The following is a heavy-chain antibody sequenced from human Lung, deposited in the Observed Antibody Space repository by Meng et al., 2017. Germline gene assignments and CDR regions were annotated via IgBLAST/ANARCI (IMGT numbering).Heavy chain of an antibody. CDR3: ARDRQWLFDY. J-gene: IGHJ4*02. D-gene: IGHD6-19*01. CDR2: IDPGNGNR. CDR1: GYTFTTYG. Sequence: QVHLVQAGREVKKPEASVKVSCKASGYTFTTYGISWLRQAPGQGLEWMGWIDPGNGNRDFAEKFQDRLTMSNDTSSSTVYMELTRLTSDDTAVYYCARDRQWLFDYWGQGALVTVSS. V-gene: IGHV1-18*01.